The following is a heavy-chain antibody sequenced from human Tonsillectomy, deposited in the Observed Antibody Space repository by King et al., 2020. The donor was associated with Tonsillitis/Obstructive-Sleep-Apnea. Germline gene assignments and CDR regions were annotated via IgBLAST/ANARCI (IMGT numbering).Heavy chain of an antibody. Sequence: QLVQSGGGLVKPGGSLRLSCAASGFTFSNYSMNWVRQAPGKGLEWVSSISSSSSYIYYADSIKGRFTITRDNAKNSLYLQMNSLRAEDTAVYYCARGRNDSCNYVLDYCRRRTLAGVSS. CDR3: ARGRNDSCNYVLDY. CDR1: GFTFSNYS. J-gene: IGHJ4*02. D-gene: IGHD4-11*01. V-gene: IGHV3-21*01. CDR2: ISSSSSYI.